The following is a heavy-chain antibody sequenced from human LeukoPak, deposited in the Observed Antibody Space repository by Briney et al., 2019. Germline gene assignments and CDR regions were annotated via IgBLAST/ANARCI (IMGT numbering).Heavy chain of an antibody. Sequence: ASVKVSCKASGYTFTGYYVHWVRQAPGQGLEWMGWINPNSGGTNYAQKFQGRVTMTRDTSISTAYMELSRLRSDDTAVYYCARDLSDSSGYSVYWGQGTLVTVSS. J-gene: IGHJ4*02. D-gene: IGHD3-22*01. V-gene: IGHV1-2*02. CDR3: ARDLSDSSGYSVY. CDR2: INPNSGGT. CDR1: GYTFTGYY.